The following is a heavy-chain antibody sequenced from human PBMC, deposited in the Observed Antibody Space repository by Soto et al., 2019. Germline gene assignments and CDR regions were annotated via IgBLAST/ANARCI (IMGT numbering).Heavy chain of an antibody. CDR3: ARGSFIRPPKVGYIVGARLDY. D-gene: IGHD1-26*01. Sequence: PSETLSLTCAVYGGSFSGYYWSWIRQPPGKGLEWIGEINHSGSTNYNPSLKSRVTISVDTSKNQFSLKLSSVTAADTAVYYCARGSFIRPPKVGYIVGARLDYWGQGTLVTVS. CDR2: INHSGST. CDR1: GGSFSGYY. J-gene: IGHJ4*02. V-gene: IGHV4-34*01.